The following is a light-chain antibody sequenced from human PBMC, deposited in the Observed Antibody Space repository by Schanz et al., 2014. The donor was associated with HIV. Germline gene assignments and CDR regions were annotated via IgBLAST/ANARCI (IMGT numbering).Light chain of an antibody. J-gene: IGKJ4*01. CDR1: QSINNDY. CDR3: QQYNSYPLT. V-gene: IGKV3-20*01. CDR2: GAS. Sequence: IVLTQSPGTLSLSPGEKATLSCKASQSINNDYLAWYQQKPGQAPRLLIYGASSRATGIPDRFSGSGSGTDFTLTINSLQPDDLATYFCQQYNSYPLTFGGGTKVEIK.